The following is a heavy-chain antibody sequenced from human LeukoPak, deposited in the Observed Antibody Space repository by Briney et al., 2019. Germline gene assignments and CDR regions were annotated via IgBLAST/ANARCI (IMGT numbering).Heavy chain of an antibody. CDR1: GFTFSRYW. CDR2: ISYDGSNK. D-gene: IGHD2-15*01. J-gene: IGHJ4*02. Sequence: GGSLRLSCAASGFTFSRYWMSWVRQAPGKGLEWVAVISYDGSNKYYADSVKGRFTISRDNSKNTLYLQMNSLRAEDTAVYYCARVGRHPVFDYWGQGTLVTVSS. V-gene: IGHV3-30-3*01. CDR3: ARVGRHPVFDY.